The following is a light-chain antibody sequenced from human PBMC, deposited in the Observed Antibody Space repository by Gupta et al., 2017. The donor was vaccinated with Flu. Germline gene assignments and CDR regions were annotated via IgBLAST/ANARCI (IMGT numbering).Light chain of an antibody. CDR1: QSLVYKNGITY. J-gene: IGKJ2*02. CDR3: MRAKHPWT. Sequence: DVVMTQSPLSLPVTLGQPASISCRSSQSLVYKNGITYLNWFQQRPGQSPRRLIYEVSKRDYGVTDRFSGSGSGTDFTLKSSRGEAEDVGVYYCMRAKHPWTFGQGTRLEI. V-gene: IGKV2-30*01. CDR2: EVS.